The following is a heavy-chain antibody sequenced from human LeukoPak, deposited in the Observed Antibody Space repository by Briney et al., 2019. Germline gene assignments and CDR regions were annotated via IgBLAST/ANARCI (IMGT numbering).Heavy chain of an antibody. Sequence: SETLSLTCTVSGGSISSYYWSWIRQPPGKGLEWIGYIYYSGSTNYNPSLKSRVTISVDTSKKQFSLKLSSVTAADTAVYYCARQGYYDSSGYYRDYWGQGTLVTVSS. CDR2: IYYSGST. J-gene: IGHJ4*02. CDR3: ARQGYYDSSGYYRDY. D-gene: IGHD3-22*01. CDR1: GGSISSYY. V-gene: IGHV4-59*08.